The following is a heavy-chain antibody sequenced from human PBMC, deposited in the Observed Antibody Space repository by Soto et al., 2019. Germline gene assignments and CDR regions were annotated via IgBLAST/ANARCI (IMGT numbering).Heavy chain of an antibody. J-gene: IGHJ4*02. D-gene: IGHD1-26*01. CDR3: ATVLGRYSGSRGPFDL. CDR1: GGSFTNYG. CDR2: SIPIFETT. Sequence: SVKVSCKASGGSFTNYGISWLRQAPGLGLEWMGGSIPIFETTNYAQNFQGRVTITADESTGTSSMELSGLKSADTAVYFCATVLGRYSGSRGPFDLWGQGTMVTVYS. V-gene: IGHV1-69*13.